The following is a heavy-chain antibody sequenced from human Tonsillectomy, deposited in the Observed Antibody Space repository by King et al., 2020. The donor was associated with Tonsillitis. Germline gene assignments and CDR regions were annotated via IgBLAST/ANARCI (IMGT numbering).Heavy chain of an antibody. J-gene: IGHJ6*02. CDR1: GGSISSASYYY. CDR3: ARDLSDRGRNYGMDV. CDR2: IFYSGST. D-gene: IGHD3-16*02. V-gene: IGHV4-30-4*01. Sequence: QLQESGPGLVKPSQTVSLTCTVSGGSISSASYYYWSWIRQPPGKGLEWIGNIFYSGSTYYNPSLKSRVTISVDTSKNQFSLKLSSVTAADSAVYYCARDLSDRGRNYGMDVWGQGTTLTVSS.